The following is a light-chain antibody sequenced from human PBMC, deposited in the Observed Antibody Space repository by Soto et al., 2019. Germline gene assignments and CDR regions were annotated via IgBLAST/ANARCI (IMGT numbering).Light chain of an antibody. J-gene: IGKJ5*01. CDR1: RSLLYGYGETY. V-gene: IGKV2D-29*01. CDR2: DAS. CDR3: MQRTHVPIT. Sequence: VVLTQAPLSLSVTXGQPASMACKSRRSLLYGYGETYLSWYLQRPGXNPKLXXYDASNRFYGGPHRFSGSGSGTDFTLQISRVEAEDLGVYYRMQRTHVPITFGQGTRLEIK.